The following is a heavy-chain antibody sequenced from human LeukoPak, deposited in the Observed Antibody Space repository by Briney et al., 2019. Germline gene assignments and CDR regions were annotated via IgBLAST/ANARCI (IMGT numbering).Heavy chain of an antibody. J-gene: IGHJ4*02. CDR1: GLTFSSYW. CDR2: IKSDGSST. D-gene: IGHD6-13*01. CDR3: ARGGDTSNWYPGYFDY. V-gene: IGHV3-74*01. Sequence: GGSLRLSCTASGLTFSSYWIHWVRQAPGKGPVWVSRIKSDGSSTRFADSVQGRFTISRDNGKNTVYLQMNSLRAEDTAVYYCARGGDTSNWYPGYFDYWGQGALVTVSS.